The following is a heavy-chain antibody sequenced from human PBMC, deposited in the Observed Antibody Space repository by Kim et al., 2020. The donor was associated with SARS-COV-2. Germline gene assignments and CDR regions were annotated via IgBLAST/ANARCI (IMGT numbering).Heavy chain of an antibody. CDR3: AKDGKYYYYYGMDV. Sequence: ADSVKGRFTSSRDNSKTTMYLQMNSLRAEETAVYYCAKDGKYYYYYGMDVWGQGTTVTVSS. V-gene: IGHV3-23*01. J-gene: IGHJ6*02.